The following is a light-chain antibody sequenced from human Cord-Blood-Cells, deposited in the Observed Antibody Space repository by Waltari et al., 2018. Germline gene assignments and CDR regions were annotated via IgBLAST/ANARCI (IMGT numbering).Light chain of an antibody. CDR1: RSVSSY. CDR2: DAS. J-gene: IGKJ4*01. Sequence: ETVWTQSPATLSLSLGERATLTCRASRSVSSYLAWYQQKPGQAPRLLSYDASNRATGIPGRFSGSGSGTELTLTISCLEAEDCAIYVGQLSSTWPALNFCGGTKVEMK. CDR3: QLSSTWPALN. V-gene: IGKV3-11*01.